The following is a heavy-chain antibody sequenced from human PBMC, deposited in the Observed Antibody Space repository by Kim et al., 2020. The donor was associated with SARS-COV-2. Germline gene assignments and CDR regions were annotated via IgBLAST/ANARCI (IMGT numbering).Heavy chain of an antibody. V-gene: IGHV5-10-1*01. D-gene: IGHD3-10*01. J-gene: IGHJ4*02. CDR1: GYSFTSYW. Sequence: GESLKISCKGSGYSFTSYWISWVRQMPGKGLEWMGRIDPSDSYTNYSPSFQGHVTISADKSISTAYLQWSSLKASDTAMYYCTKTMVRGVIIANFDYWGQGTLVTVSS. CDR3: TKTMVRGVIIANFDY. CDR2: IDPSDSYT.